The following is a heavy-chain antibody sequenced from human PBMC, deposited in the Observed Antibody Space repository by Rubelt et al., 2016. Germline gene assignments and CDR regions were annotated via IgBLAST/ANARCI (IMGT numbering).Heavy chain of an antibody. Sequence: QVQLQESGPGLVKPSETLSLTCTVSGGSISSYYWSWIRQPPGKGLECIGYIYFSGSTNYNPSLESRVTISVDTSKNQFSLKLSSLTSADTAVYYCARLSSSSGIDYWGQGILVTVSS. V-gene: IGHV4-59*08. D-gene: IGHD6-6*01. CDR1: GGSISSYY. CDR2: IYFSGST. CDR3: ARLSSSSGIDY. J-gene: IGHJ4*02.